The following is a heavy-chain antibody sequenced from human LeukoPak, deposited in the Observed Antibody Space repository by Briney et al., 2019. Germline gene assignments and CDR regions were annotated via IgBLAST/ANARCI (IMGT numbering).Heavy chain of an antibody. CDR2: ISSSSSYI. Sequence: GGSLRLSCAASGFTFSSYSRNWVRQAPGKGLEWVSSISSSSSYIYYADSVMGRFTISRDNAKNSLYLQMDSLRVEDTALYYCVRDDPGVQQERRLSPFDIWGQGTMVTVSS. J-gene: IGHJ3*02. CDR3: VRDDPGVQQERRLSPFDI. CDR1: GFTFSSYS. D-gene: IGHD1-1*01. V-gene: IGHV3-21*04.